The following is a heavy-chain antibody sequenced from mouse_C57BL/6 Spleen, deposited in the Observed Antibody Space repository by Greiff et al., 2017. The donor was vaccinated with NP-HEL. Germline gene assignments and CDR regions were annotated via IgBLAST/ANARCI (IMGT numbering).Heavy chain of an antibody. CDR2: IYPSDSAT. CDR1: GYTFTSYW. J-gene: IGHJ3*01. Sequence: QVHVKQSGAELVRPGSSVKLSCKASGYTFTSYWMDWVKQRPGQGLGWIGNIYPSDSATHYNQKFKDKATLTVDKSSSTAYMQLSSLTSEDSAVYYCARDSSGPWFAYWGQGTLVTVSA. V-gene: IGHV1-61*01. CDR3: ARDSSGPWFAY. D-gene: IGHD3-2*02.